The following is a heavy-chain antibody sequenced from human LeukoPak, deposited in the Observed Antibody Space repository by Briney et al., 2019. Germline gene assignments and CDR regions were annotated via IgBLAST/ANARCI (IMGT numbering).Heavy chain of an antibody. Sequence: ASVKVSCKASGYTFTGYYMHWVRQAPGQGLEWMGWINPNSGGTNYTQKFQGRVTMTRDTSISTAYVELSRLRSDDTAVYYCARDLWDYYDSSGHWFDPWGQGTLATVSS. D-gene: IGHD3-22*01. J-gene: IGHJ5*02. CDR1: GYTFTGYY. CDR3: ARDLWDYYDSSGHWFDP. CDR2: INPNSGGT. V-gene: IGHV1-2*02.